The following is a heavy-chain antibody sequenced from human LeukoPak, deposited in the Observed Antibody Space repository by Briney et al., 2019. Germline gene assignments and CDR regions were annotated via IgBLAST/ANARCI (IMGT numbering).Heavy chain of an antibody. D-gene: IGHD6-19*01. J-gene: IGHJ5*02. CDR2: IYSDGST. Sequence: GGSLRLSCAASGFTVSSDYMNWVRQAPGKGLEWVSVIYSDGSTYYADSVKGRFTISRDKSKNTLYLQLNSLRAEDTAVYYCVRVDSNGWHGWLDPWGQGTLVTVSS. CDR1: GFTVSSDY. V-gene: IGHV3-66*01. CDR3: VRVDSNGWHGWLDP.